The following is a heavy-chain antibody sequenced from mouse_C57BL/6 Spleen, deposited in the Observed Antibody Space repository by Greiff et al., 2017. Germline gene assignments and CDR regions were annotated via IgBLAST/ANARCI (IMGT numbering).Heavy chain of an antibody. Sequence: EVKVEESGGGLVKPGGSLKLSCAASGFTFSDYGMHWVRQAPEKGLEWVAYISSGSSTIYYADTVKGRFTISRDNAKNTLFLRMTSLRSEDTAMYYCARDAYYSNYGGFSMDYWGQGTSVTVSS. CDR1: GFTFSDYG. CDR2: ISSGSSTI. CDR3: ARDAYYSNYGGFSMDY. D-gene: IGHD2-5*01. J-gene: IGHJ4*01. V-gene: IGHV5-17*01.